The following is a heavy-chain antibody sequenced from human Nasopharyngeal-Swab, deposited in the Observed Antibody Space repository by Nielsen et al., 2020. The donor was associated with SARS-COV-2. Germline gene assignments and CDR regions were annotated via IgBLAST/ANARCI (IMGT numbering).Heavy chain of an antibody. Sequence: WIRQPPGKGLEWIGEINHSGSTNYNPSLKSRVTISVDTSKNQFSLKLSSVTAADTAVYYCARRGVVVRGGYYYDYWGQGTLVTSPQ. J-gene: IGHJ4*02. V-gene: IGHV4-34*01. CDR2: INHSGST. D-gene: IGHD2-15*01. CDR3: ARRGVVVRGGYYYDY.